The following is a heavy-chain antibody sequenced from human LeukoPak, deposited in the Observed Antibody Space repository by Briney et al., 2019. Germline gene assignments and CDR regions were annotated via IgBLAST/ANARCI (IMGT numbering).Heavy chain of an antibody. CDR2: IRYDGSNK. CDR1: GFTFSSYG. CDR3: AKNLYGRTSLTASAFDI. D-gene: IGHD2-8*01. Sequence: GGSLRLSCAASGFTFSSYGMHWVRQAPGTGLEWVAFIRYDGSNKYYADSVKGRFTISRDNSKNTLYLQMNSLRAEDTAVYYCAKNLYGRTSLTASAFDIWGQGTMVTVSS. V-gene: IGHV3-30*02. J-gene: IGHJ3*02.